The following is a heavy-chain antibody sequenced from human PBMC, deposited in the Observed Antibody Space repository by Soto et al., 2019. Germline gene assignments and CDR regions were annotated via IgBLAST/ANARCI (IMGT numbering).Heavy chain of an antibody. CDR2: INANSGST. CDR1: GYIFINYY. CDR3: ARVRYYDFWSGPTRMGYYYYYMDV. V-gene: IGHV1-46*01. D-gene: IGHD3-3*01. J-gene: IGHJ6*03. Sequence: ASVKVSCKASGYIFINYYIHWVRQAPGQGLEWIGIINANSGSTNYAQKLRGRVTMTTDTSTSTVYMELRSLRSDDTAVYYCARVRYYDFWSGPTRMGYYYYYMDVWGKGTTVTVSS.